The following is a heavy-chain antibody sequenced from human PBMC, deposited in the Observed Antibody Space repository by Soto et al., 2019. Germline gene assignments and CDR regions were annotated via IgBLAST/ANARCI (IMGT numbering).Heavy chain of an antibody. Sequence: ASVKVSCKASGYTFTSYGISWVRQAPGQGLEWMGWISAYNGNTNYAQKLQGRVTMTSDTSTSTADMELRSLRTDDTAVYYCARERCGGDDFWSGYQTYYYYYGMDVWGQGTTVTVSS. V-gene: IGHV1-18*04. CDR3: ARERCGGDDFWSGYQTYYYYYGMDV. CDR2: ISAYNGNT. CDR1: GYTFTSYG. D-gene: IGHD3-3*01. J-gene: IGHJ6*02.